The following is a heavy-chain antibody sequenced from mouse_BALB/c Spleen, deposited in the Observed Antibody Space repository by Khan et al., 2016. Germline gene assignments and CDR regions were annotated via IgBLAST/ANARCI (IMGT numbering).Heavy chain of an antibody. CDR2: ISTANGNT. J-gene: IGHJ3*01. CDR1: GFTFTDSA. CDR3: CRSTYDYGYALAS. V-gene: IGHV14-3*02. D-gene: IGHD2-4*01. Sequence: VQLQQSGAELVKPGASVKLSCTASGFTFTDSAMHWVKQSHAQGLEWIGGISTANGNTNYDQKFKGKATITADKSSNTAYLQLTSLTSEDTAVYYCCRSTYDYGYALASWGQGTPVTVAA.